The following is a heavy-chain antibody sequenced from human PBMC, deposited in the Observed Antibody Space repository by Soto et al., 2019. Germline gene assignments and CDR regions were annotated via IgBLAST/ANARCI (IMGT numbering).Heavy chain of an antibody. CDR1: GYTFTGYA. J-gene: IGHJ6*02. V-gene: IGHV1-3*01. CDR2: INAGNGNT. CDR3: ARGRPYYYGMDV. Sequence: ASVKVSCKASGYTFTGYAMHWVRQAPGQRLEWMGWINAGNGNTKYSQKFQGRVTMTRDTSTSTVYMELSSLRSEDTAVYYCARGRPYYYGMDVWGQGTTVTVSS.